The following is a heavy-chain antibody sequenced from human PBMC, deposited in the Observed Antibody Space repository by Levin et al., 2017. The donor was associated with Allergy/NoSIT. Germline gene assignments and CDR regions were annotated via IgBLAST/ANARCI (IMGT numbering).Heavy chain of an antibody. CDR3: ASRWEYYDILTGYYGRNAFDI. J-gene: IGHJ3*02. Sequence: SQTLSLTCTVSGGSISSSSYYWGWIRQPPGKGLEWIGSIYYSGSTYYNPSLKSRVTISVDTSKNQFSLKLSSVTAADTAVYYCASRWEYYDILTGYYGRNAFDIWGQGTMVTVSS. CDR1: GGSISSSSYY. V-gene: IGHV4-39*01. CDR2: IYYSGST. D-gene: IGHD3-9*01.